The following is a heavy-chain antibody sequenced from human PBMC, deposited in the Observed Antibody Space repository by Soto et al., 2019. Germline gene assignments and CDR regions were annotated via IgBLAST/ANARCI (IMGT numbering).Heavy chain of an antibody. CDR3: ARHVKAARLFDY. J-gene: IGHJ4*02. Sequence: PSETLSLTCTVSGGSISSSSYYWGWIRQPPGKGLEWIGSIYYNGSTYHNPSLKSRVTISVDTSKNQFSLKLSSVTAADTAVYYCARHVKAARLFDYWGQGTLVTVSS. CDR1: GGSISSSSYY. V-gene: IGHV4-39*01. CDR2: IYYNGST. D-gene: IGHD6-6*01.